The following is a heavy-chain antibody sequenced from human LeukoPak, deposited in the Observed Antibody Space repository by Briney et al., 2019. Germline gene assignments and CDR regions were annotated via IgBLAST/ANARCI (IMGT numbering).Heavy chain of an antibody. CDR2: ISGSGGST. V-gene: IGHV3-23*01. CDR1: GFTFSSYA. J-gene: IGHJ4*02. Sequence: GGSLRLSCAASGFTFSSYAMSWVRQAPGKGLEWVSAISGSGGSTYYADSVKGRFTISRDSSKNTLHLQMNSLRAEDTAVYYCAKPPDYYDSSGYYPFDYWGQGTLVTVSS. D-gene: IGHD3-22*01. CDR3: AKPPDYYDSSGYYPFDY.